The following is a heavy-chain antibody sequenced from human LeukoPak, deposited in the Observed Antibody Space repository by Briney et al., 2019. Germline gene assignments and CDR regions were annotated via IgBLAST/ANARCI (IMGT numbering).Heavy chain of an antibody. D-gene: IGHD6-19*01. CDR1: GYTFTGYY. J-gene: IGHJ4*02. CDR2: INPNSGGT. V-gene: IGHV1-2*02. CDR3: ARDSSGWYSSFDY. Sequence: ASVKVSRKASGYTFTGYYMHWVRQAPGQGLEWMGWINPNSGGTNYAQKFQGRVTMTRDTSISTAYMELSRLRSDDTAVYYCARDSSGWYSSFDYWGQGTLVTVSS.